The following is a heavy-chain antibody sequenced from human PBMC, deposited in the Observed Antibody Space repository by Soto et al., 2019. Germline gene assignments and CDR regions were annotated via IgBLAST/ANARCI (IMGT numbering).Heavy chain of an antibody. CDR1: GITFRRSA. V-gene: IGHV1-58*01. Sequence: SVKVSCKASGITFRRSAVQWMRQARGQPLEWIGRIVVGSGSTTYAQIVQERITITRDMSTSTVYMDLRGLRPEDTAVYYCAKCIPRPGTTLSKYYYGMDVWGQGTTVTVSS. CDR3: AKCIPRPGTTLSKYYYGMDV. CDR2: IVVGSGST. J-gene: IGHJ6*02. D-gene: IGHD1-1*01.